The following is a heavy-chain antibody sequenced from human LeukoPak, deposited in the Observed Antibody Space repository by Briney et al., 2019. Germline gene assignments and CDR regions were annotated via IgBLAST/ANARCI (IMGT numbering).Heavy chain of an antibody. CDR2: ISSNGDNT. Sequence: GGSLRLSCSVSGFTFSTYVMHWVRQAPGKGLEYVSAISSNGDNTYYADSVRGRFTISRDNSENTLYLQMSSLRADDTAVYYCVRGTGYWGQGTLVTVSS. CDR1: GFTFSTYV. CDR3: VRGTGY. V-gene: IGHV3-64D*06. J-gene: IGHJ4*02.